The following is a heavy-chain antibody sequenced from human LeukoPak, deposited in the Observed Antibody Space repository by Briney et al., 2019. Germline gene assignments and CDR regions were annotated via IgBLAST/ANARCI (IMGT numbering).Heavy chain of an antibody. V-gene: IGHV4-39*07. J-gene: IGHJ4*02. CDR3: ARVWGYCSGGSCYWVFDY. D-gene: IGHD2-15*01. CDR2: IYYSGST. CDR1: GGSISSSSYY. Sequence: PSETLSLTCTVSGGSISSSSYYWGWIRQPPGKGLEWIGSIYYSGSTYYNPSLKSRVTISVDTSKNQFSLKLSSVTAADTAVYYCARVWGYCSGGSCYWVFDYWGQGTLVTVSS.